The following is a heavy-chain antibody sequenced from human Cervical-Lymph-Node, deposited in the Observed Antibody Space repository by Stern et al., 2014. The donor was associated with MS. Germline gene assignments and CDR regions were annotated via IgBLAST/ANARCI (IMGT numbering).Heavy chain of an antibody. D-gene: IGHD4-23*01. CDR2: ISSGGSYI. J-gene: IGHJ4*02. CDR1: GFTFSSYS. V-gene: IGHV3-21*01. Sequence: EVQLVESGGGLVKPGGSLRLSCAASGFTFSSYSMNWVRQAQGQGLEWVASISSGGSYIYYADSLKGLFTISRDNAKNSVYLQMNSLRAEDTAVYYCARARGGNYRYYFDYWGQGTLVTVSS. CDR3: ARARGGNYRYYFDY.